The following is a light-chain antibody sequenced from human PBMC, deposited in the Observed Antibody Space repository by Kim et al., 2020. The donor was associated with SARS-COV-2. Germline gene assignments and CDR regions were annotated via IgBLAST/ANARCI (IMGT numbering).Light chain of an antibody. CDR3: NSRDSSGNHLEV. CDR1: SLRSYY. J-gene: IGLJ1*01. CDR2: GKN. V-gene: IGLV3-19*01. Sequence: SSELTQDPAVSVALGQTVRITCQGDSLRSYYASWYKQKPGQAPVLVIYGKNNRPSGIPDRFSGSSSGNTASLTITGAQAEDEADYYCNSRDSSGNHLEVF.